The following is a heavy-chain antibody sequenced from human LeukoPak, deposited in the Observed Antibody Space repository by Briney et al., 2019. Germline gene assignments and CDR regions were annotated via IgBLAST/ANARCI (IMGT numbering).Heavy chain of an antibody. Sequence: ASVKVSCKASGYTXTSYGISWVRQAPGQGLEWMGWISAYNGNTNYAQKLQGRVTMTTDTSTSTAYMELRSLRSDDTAVYYCASPRVEGGVGVAATAYWGQGTLVTVSS. CDR1: GYTXTSYG. J-gene: IGHJ4*02. CDR2: ISAYNGNT. CDR3: ASPRVEGGVGVAATAY. D-gene: IGHD2-15*01. V-gene: IGHV1-18*01.